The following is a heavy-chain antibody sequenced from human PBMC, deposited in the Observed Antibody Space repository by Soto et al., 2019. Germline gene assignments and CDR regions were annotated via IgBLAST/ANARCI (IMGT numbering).Heavy chain of an antibody. CDR2: ITPILGAA. CDR3: ATDGQITIFGVASAPYAMDV. Sequence: QVQLVQSGAEVKKPGSSVNVSCKASGGTFSNLAINWVRQAPGQGLEWMGGITPILGAANYAQKFQGRVSIISDESTSTVYMDLSSQRSDDTAMYYCATDGQITIFGVASAPYAMDVWGQGTTVTVSS. D-gene: IGHD3-3*01. CDR1: GGTFSNLA. V-gene: IGHV1-69*05. J-gene: IGHJ6*02.